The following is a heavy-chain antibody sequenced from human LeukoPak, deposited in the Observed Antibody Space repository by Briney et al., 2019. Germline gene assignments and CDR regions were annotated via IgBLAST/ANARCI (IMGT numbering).Heavy chain of an antibody. D-gene: IGHD3-3*01. Sequence: KPGGSLRLSCAASGFTFSDYYMSWVRQAPGKGLEWVSAISTSGGSTYYADSVKGRFTISRDNSKNTLYLQMNSLRAEDTAVYYCAKNNDEWSLAQYYYYGMDVWGQGTTVTVSS. CDR1: GFTFSDYY. CDR3: AKNNDEWSLAQYYYYGMDV. V-gene: IGHV3-23*01. CDR2: ISTSGGST. J-gene: IGHJ6*02.